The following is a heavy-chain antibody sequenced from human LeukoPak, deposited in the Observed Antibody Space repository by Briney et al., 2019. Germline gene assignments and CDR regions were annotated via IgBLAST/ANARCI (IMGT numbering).Heavy chain of an antibody. V-gene: IGHV3-30*18. Sequence: GRSLRLSCAASGFTFSSYGMHWVRQAPGKGLEWVAVISYDGSNKYYADSVKGRFTISRDNSKNTLYLQMNSLRAEDTAVYYCAKDGFYDFWSGYFNYYYYGMDVWGQGTTVTVSS. CDR2: ISYDGSNK. CDR1: GFTFSSYG. CDR3: AKDGFYDFWSGYFNYYYYGMDV. J-gene: IGHJ6*02. D-gene: IGHD3-3*01.